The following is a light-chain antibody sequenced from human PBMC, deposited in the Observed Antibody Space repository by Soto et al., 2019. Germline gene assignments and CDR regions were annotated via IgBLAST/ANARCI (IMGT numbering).Light chain of an antibody. CDR3: QQYFRPWT. Sequence: DIVMTQSPDSLAVSLGERATINCKSSQSVFYSSNNKNDLAWYQQKPGQPPKLLIYWASTREAGVPDRFSGRGSGTDFTLTISRLQAEDVAVYYCQQYFRPWTFGQGTKVEIK. CDR2: WAS. V-gene: IGKV4-1*01. CDR1: QSVFYSSNNKND. J-gene: IGKJ1*01.